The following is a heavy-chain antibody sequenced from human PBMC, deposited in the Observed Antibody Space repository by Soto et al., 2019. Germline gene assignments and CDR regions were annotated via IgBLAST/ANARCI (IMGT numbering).Heavy chain of an antibody. V-gene: IGHV1-69*01. J-gene: IGHJ6*02. CDR3: ARPDEGGYSSNHHYYYALHV. CDR1: GGTFRSYS. D-gene: IGHD3-22*01. CDR2: IIPIFDIT. Sequence: QVQLVQSGAEVKKPGSSVKVSCKASGGTFRSYSISWVRQAPGQGLEWMGGIIPIFDITNYAQKFQGRVTITADESTRTAYMELSSLGSDDTAVYYCARPDEGGYSSNHHYYYALHVWGQGTTVT.